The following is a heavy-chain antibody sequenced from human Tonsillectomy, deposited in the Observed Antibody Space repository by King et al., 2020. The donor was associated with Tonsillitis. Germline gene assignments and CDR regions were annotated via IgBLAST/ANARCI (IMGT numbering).Heavy chain of an antibody. J-gene: IGHJ5*01. CDR3: GSYEGGVFDS. CDR2: MYERENT. CDR1: GGSTSGGGYN. V-gene: IGHV4-31*01. D-gene: IGHD2-15*01. Sequence: QLQESGPGLVKPSQTLSLTCTVSGGSTSGGGYNWSWIRQHPGKGLEWIGYMYERENTQHKPPPKSQLTISVETSKYQFSLKLTSVTAADTAVYYCGSYEGGVFDSWGQGILVTVSS.